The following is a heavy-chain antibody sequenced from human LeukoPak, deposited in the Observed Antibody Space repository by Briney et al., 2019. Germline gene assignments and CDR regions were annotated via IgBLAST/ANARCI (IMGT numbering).Heavy chain of an antibody. Sequence: WGTLRLSCVASGFTLSNYVMSWVRQAPGKGLEWVSLISRSAENTYYEDSVKGRFTISRDDFENTLYLQMSSLRAEDTAVYYCAKDRGDSGGYPLFDHWGQGTVVTVSS. D-gene: IGHD3-22*01. V-gene: IGHV3-23*01. J-gene: IGHJ4*02. CDR2: ISRSAENT. CDR3: AKDRGDSGGYPLFDH. CDR1: GFTLSNYV.